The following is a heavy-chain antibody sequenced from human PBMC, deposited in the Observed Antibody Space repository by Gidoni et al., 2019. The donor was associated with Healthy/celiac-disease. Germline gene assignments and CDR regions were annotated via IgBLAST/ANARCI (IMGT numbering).Heavy chain of an antibody. J-gene: IGHJ4*02. V-gene: IGHV1-46*01. CDR1: GYTFTSYY. CDR3: ARESITGTGGDY. CDR2: TNPSGGST. Sequence: QVQLVQSGAEVKKPGASVKVSCKASGYTFTSYYMHWVRQAPGQGLEWMGITNPSGGSTSYAQKFQGRVTMTRDTSTSTVYMELSSLRSEDTAVYYCARESITGTGGDYWGQGTLVTVSS. D-gene: IGHD1-20*01.